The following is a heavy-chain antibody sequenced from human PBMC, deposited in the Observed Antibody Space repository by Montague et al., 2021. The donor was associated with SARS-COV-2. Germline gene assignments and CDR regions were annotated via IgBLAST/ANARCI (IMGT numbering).Heavy chain of an antibody. CDR1: GGSFNDYY. V-gene: IGHV4-34*01. J-gene: IGHJ4*02. D-gene: IGHD3-22*01. CDR3: ARGHQGVAMIVVVMIGAEYYLDD. CDR2: INHGGIT. Sequence: SETRSLTCAVYGGSFNDYYWSWIRQPPGKGLEWIGEINHGGITNYSPSLKSRVTISADTSKNQFSLKLKSVTAADTANYYCARGHQGVAMIVVVMIGAEYYLDDWGQGSLVTVSS.